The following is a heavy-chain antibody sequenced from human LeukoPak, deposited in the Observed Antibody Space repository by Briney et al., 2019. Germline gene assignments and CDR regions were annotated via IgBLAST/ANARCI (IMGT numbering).Heavy chain of an antibody. D-gene: IGHD5-12*01. J-gene: IGHJ4*02. Sequence: GGSLRLSCATSGFTFSSFTMNWVRQAPGKGLEWVSTISDGSRDTHYAGSVKGRFTIPRDDCQNIVYLQMDSLRAEDTALYYCTTRLRNHFDYWGQGAQVTVSS. CDR3: TTRLRNHFDY. V-gene: IGHV3-23*01. CDR1: GFTFSSFT. CDR2: ISDGSRDT.